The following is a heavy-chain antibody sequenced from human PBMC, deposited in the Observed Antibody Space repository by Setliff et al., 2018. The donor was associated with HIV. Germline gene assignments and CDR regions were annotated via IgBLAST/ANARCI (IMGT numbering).Heavy chain of an antibody. CDR1: GFTVSSNY. CDR3: ARYYGDYDSPFDY. Sequence: GGSLRLSCAASGFTVSSNYMSWVRQAPGKGLEWVSVIYSGGSTYYADSVKGRFTISRDNSKNTLYLQLTRLRAEDTAVYYCARYYGDYDSPFDYWGQGTLVTVSS. V-gene: IGHV3-66*01. J-gene: IGHJ4*02. D-gene: IGHD4-17*01. CDR2: IYSGGST.